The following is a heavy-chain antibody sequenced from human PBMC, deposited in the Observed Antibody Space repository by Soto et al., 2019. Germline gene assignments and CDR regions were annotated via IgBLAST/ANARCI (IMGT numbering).Heavy chain of an antibody. CDR2: IYPGDSDT. V-gene: IGHV5-51*01. Sequence: PGESLKISCKGSGYSFTSYWIGWVRQMPGKGLEWMGIIYPGDSDTRYSPSFQGQVTISADKSISTAYLQWSSLKASDTAMYYCARRGYCTNGVCYNPYWFDPWGQGTLVTVSS. J-gene: IGHJ5*02. CDR1: GYSFTSYW. CDR3: ARRGYCTNGVCYNPYWFDP. D-gene: IGHD2-8*01.